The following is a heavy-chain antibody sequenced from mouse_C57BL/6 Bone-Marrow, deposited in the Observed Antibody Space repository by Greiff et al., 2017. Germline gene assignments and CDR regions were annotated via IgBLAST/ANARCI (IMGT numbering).Heavy chain of an antibody. D-gene: IGHD1-1*01. Sequence: EVQVEESGGGLVQPGGSLSLSCAASGFTFTGYYMSWVRQPPGKALEWLGFIRNKASGYTTEYSASVKGRFTISRDNSQSILYLQMNARRAEDSATYYCARSVVDYWGQGTALTVSA. CDR3: ARSVVDY. J-gene: IGHJ2*01. CDR2: IRNKASGYTT. CDR1: GFTFTGYY. V-gene: IGHV7-3*01.